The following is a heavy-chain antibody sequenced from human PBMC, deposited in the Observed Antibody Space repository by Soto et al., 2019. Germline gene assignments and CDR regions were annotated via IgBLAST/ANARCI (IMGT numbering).Heavy chain of an antibody. J-gene: IGHJ6*02. D-gene: IGHD1-1*01. Sequence: PGGSLRLSCAASGFTFSSYEMNWVRQAPGKGLEWVSYISSSGSTIYYADSVEGRFTISRDNAKNSLYLQMNSLRAEDTAVYYCARPTDRSYYCYGMDVWGQGTTVTVS. CDR1: GFTFSSYE. CDR3: ARPTDRSYYCYGMDV. V-gene: IGHV3-48*03. CDR2: ISSSGSTI.